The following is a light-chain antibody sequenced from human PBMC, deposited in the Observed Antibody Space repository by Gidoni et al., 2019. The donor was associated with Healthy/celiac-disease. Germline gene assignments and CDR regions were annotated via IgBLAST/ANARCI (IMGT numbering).Light chain of an antibody. V-gene: IGKV1-5*03. Sequence: DIQMTQSPSTLSASVGDRVTIPCRASQSISSWLAWYQQKPGKAPKLLIYKASSLESGVPSRFSGSGSGTEFTLTISILQPDDFATYYCQQYNSYWTFGQGTKVEIK. J-gene: IGKJ1*01. CDR3: QQYNSYWT. CDR2: KAS. CDR1: QSISSW.